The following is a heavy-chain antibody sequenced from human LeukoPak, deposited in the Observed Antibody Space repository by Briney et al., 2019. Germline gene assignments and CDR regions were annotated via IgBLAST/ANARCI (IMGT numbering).Heavy chain of an antibody. J-gene: IGHJ4*02. Sequence: SETLSLTCTVSGGSLSSSSYYWGWIRQPPGKGLEWIGSIYSSGSTYYNPSLKSRVTISRDTSKNQFSLRLTSVTAADTAVYYCARLLGAAKTDYFDSWGQGTLVTVSS. CDR2: IYSSGST. V-gene: IGHV4-39*01. CDR1: GGSLSSSSYY. CDR3: ARLLGAAKTDYFDS. D-gene: IGHD6-25*01.